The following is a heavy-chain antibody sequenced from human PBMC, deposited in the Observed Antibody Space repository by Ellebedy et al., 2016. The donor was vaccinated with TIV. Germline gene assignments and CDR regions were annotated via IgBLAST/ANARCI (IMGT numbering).Heavy chain of an antibody. V-gene: IGHV4-59*08. CDR2: ISYSVST. Sequence: MPSETLSLTCSVSGGSISSYFWNWIRQPPGKGLEWIGHISYSVSTDYKPSLKSRVAISVDTSKNQLSLRLSSVTAADTAVYYCARYYASGWNYFDCWGQGTLVTVSS. CDR3: ARYYASGWNYFDC. D-gene: IGHD6-19*01. J-gene: IGHJ4*02. CDR1: GGSISSYF.